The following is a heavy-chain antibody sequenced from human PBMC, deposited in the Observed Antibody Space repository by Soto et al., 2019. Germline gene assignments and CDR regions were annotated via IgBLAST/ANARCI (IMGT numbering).Heavy chain of an antibody. D-gene: IGHD3-3*01. V-gene: IGHV4-59*01. Sequence: PSETLSLTCTVSGGSISSYYWSWIRQPPGKGLEWIGYIYYSGSTNYNPSLKSRVTISVDTSKNQFSLKLSSVTAADTAVYYCARGEVAYAFCRGDQAGRKYYKDVWGKGTAVTDSS. CDR2: IYYSGST. J-gene: IGHJ6*03. CDR3: ARGEVAYAFCRGDQAGRKYYKDV. CDR1: GGSISSYY.